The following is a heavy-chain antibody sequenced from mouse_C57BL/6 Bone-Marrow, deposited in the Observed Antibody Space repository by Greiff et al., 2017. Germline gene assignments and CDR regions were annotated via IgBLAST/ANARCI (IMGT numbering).Heavy chain of an antibody. CDR3: TALVHY. D-gene: IGHD2-12*01. CDR1: GFNIKDDY. V-gene: IGHV14-4*01. J-gene: IGHJ2*01. Sequence: EVHLVESGAELVRPGASVKLSCTASGFNIKDDYMHWVKQRPEQGLEWIGWIDPENGDTAYAAKFQGKATITADTSSNTAYLQLSSLTSAYTAVYYCTALVHYWGQGTTLTVSS. CDR2: IDPENGDT.